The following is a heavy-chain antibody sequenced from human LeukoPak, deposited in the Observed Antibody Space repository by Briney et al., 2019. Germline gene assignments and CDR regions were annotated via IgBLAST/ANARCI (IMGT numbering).Heavy chain of an antibody. D-gene: IGHD1-14*01. Sequence: SETLSLTCAVSGGSLSSGGYSWSWIRQPPGKGLEWIGYIYHSGSTYYNPSLKSRVTISVDRSKNQFSLKLSSVTAADTAVYYCARARTFTEYFDYWGQGTLVTVSS. J-gene: IGHJ4*02. CDR2: IYHSGST. CDR1: GGSLSSGGYS. CDR3: ARARTFTEYFDY. V-gene: IGHV4-30-2*01.